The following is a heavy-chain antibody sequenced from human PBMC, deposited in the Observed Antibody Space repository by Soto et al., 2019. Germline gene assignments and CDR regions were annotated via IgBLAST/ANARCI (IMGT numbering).Heavy chain of an antibody. J-gene: IGHJ4*02. CDR1: GGPSSIYS. CDR3: ARAFRQWLEKAGFDY. CDR2: IIPMFGAP. Sequence: QVQLVQSGAEVKKPGSSVKVSCQASGGPSSIYSINWGRQAPGQGLEWMGGIIPMFGAPNYAQKFQGRVTMTADETTSTAYMELSSLTSADTAVYFCARAFRQWLEKAGFDYWGQGTRVTVSS. V-gene: IGHV1-69*01. D-gene: IGHD6-19*01.